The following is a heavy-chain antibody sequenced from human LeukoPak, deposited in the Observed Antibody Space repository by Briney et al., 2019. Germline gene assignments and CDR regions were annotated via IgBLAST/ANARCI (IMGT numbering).Heavy chain of an antibody. Sequence: GGSLRLSCAASGFTFSSYWMSWVRQAPGKGLEWVSYISSSSSAIYYADSVKGRFTISRDNAKNSLYLQMNSLRDEDTAVYYCASYDFWSGYTNQFFDYWGQGTLVTVSS. CDR3: ASYDFWSGYTNQFFDY. CDR1: GFTFSSYW. CDR2: ISSSSSAI. D-gene: IGHD3-3*01. V-gene: IGHV3-48*02. J-gene: IGHJ4*02.